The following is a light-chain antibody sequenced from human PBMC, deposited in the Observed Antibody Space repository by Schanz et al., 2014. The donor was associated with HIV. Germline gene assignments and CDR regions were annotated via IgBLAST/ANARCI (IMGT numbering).Light chain of an antibody. CDR3: QQYGSSPWT. V-gene: IGKV3-20*01. Sequence: EIVLTQSPGTLSLSPGERATLSCRASQSVSSNLAWYQQKPGQAPRLLIFDASIRATGIPDRFSGSGSGTDFTLTISRLEPEDFAVYYCQQYGSSPWTFGQGTKVEIK. CDR1: QSVSSN. J-gene: IGKJ1*01. CDR2: DAS.